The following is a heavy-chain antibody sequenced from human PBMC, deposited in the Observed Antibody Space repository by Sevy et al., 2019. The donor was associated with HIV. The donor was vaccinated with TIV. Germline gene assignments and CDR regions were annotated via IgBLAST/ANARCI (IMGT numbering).Heavy chain of an antibody. Sequence: SETLSLTCTVSGGSIISSSYYWGWIRQPPGKGLEWIGSIYYSGSTYYNPSLKSRVTISVDTSKNQFSLKLSSVTAADTAVYYCAAETLCFDYWGQGTLVTVSS. CDR2: IYYSGST. CDR3: AAETLCFDY. CDR1: GGSIISSSYY. J-gene: IGHJ4*02. V-gene: IGHV4-39*01.